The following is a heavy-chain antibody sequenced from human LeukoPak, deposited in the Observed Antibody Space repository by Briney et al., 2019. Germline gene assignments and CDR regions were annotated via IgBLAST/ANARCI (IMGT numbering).Heavy chain of an antibody. CDR1: GFTFSSYW. Sequence: GGSLRLSCAASGFTFSSYWMSWVRQAPGKGLEWVANIKQDGSEKYYVDSVKGRFTISRDNAKNSLYLQMNSLRAEDTAVYYCARDGVGATTHYYYYGMDVWGQGTTVTVYS. D-gene: IGHD1-26*01. J-gene: IGHJ6*02. V-gene: IGHV3-7*01. CDR3: ARDGVGATTHYYYYGMDV. CDR2: IKQDGSEK.